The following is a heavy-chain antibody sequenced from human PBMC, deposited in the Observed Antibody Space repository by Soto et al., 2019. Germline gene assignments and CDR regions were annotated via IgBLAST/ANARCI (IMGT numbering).Heavy chain of an antibody. J-gene: IGHJ4*02. Sequence: GGSLRLSCAASGFTFSSYGMHWVRQAPGKGLEWVAVISYDGSNKYYADSVKGRFTISRDNSKNTLYLQMNSLRAEDTAVYYSAKDLLEWLLRKRGDFGYWGQGTLVTVSS. D-gene: IGHD3-3*01. V-gene: IGHV3-30*18. CDR2: ISYDGSNK. CDR1: GFTFSSYG. CDR3: AKDLLEWLLRKRGDFGY.